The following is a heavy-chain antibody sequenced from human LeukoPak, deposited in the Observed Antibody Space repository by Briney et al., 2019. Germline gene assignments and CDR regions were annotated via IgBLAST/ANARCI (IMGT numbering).Heavy chain of an antibody. CDR2: IYHSGST. CDR1: GGTITSNW. J-gene: IGHJ5*02. D-gene: IGHD2-21*02. CDR3: ARVEVTAIQNWFDP. Sequence: PSGTLSLTCVVSGGTITSNWWSWVRQTPGKGLEWIGEIYHSGSTTYNPSLKSRVTMSIDTSKAQFSLRLTSVTAADTAVYYCARVEVTAIQNWFDPWGQGTLVTVSS. V-gene: IGHV4-4*02.